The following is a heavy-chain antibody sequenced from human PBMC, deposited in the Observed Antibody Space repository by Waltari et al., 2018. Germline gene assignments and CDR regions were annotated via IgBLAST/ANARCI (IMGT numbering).Heavy chain of an antibody. CDR3: ASNMHSSSWYKNWFDP. J-gene: IGHJ5*02. CDR2: IYHSGST. V-gene: IGHV4-38-2*01. D-gene: IGHD6-13*01. Sequence: QVQLQESGPGLVKPSETLSLTCAVSGYSISSGYYWGWIRQPPGKGLEWIGSIYHSGSTYYNPSLKSRVTISVDTSKNQFSLKLSSVTAADTAVYYCASNMHSSSWYKNWFDPWGQGTLVTVSS. CDR1: GYSISSGYY.